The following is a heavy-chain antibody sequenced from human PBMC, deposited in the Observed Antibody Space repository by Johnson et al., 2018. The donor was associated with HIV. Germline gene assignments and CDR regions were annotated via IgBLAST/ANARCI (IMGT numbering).Heavy chain of an antibody. V-gene: IGHV3-30*07. J-gene: IGHJ3*02. Sequence: KGRFTISRDNSKNTLYLQMNSLRAEDTAVYYCARESTLDAFDIWGQGTMVTVSS. CDR3: ARESTLDAFDI.